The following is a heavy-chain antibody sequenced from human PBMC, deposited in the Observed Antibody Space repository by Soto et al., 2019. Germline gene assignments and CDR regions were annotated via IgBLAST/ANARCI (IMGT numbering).Heavy chain of an antibody. CDR1: GFTFSSYA. V-gene: IGHV3-30-3*01. J-gene: IGHJ4*02. CDR3: ARDYDSSGSRPYYFDY. CDR2: ISYDGSNK. D-gene: IGHD3-22*01. Sequence: GGSLRLSCAASGFTFSSYAMHWVRQAPGKGLEWVAVISYDGSNKYYADSVKGRFTISRDNSKNTLYLQMNSLRAEDTAVYYCARDYDSSGSRPYYFDYWGQGTLVTVSS.